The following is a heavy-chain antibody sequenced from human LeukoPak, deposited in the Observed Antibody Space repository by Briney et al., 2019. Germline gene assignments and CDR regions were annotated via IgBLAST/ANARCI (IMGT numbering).Heavy chain of an antibody. CDR1: GFTFSDYY. Sequence: GGSLRLSCAASGFTFSDYYMSWVRQAPGKGLEWVSYISSSGTTISYADSVKGRFTISRDNANNSLYLQMNSLSAEDTAVYYCARDPLSTSSPVDYWGQGTLVTVSS. D-gene: IGHD2-2*01. CDR2: ISSSGTTI. V-gene: IGHV3-11*04. J-gene: IGHJ4*02. CDR3: ARDPLSTSSPVDY.